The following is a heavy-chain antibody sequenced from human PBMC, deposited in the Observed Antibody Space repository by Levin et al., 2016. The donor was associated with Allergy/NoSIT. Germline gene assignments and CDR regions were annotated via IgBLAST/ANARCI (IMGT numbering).Heavy chain of an antibody. CDR2: IFYSGAN. J-gene: IGHJ4*02. CDR3: AKWNEQWRGFDS. V-gene: IGHV4-59*01. D-gene: IGHD6-19*01. CDR1: GASINSYY. Sequence: SETLSLTCTVSGASINSYYWNWIRESPGKGLEWIGYIFYSGANSYNPSLKSRVTMSVDTSQSQFSLKLSSVTAADTAVYYCAKWNEQWRGFDSWGQGALVSVSS.